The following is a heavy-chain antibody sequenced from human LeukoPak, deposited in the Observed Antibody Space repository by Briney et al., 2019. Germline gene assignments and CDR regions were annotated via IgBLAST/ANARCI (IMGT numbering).Heavy chain of an antibody. Sequence: GGSLRLSCTESAFTFNTYVTHWVRQAPGKGLEWVALMRFDRNEEFYSDSVKGRFTLSSDSSKNTLYLVMTGLRAEDTAVYYCAKEMGIIGTTGFDVWGQGTLVTVSS. D-gene: IGHD1-7*01. V-gene: IGHV3-30*02. J-gene: IGHJ3*01. CDR3: AKEMGIIGTTGFDV. CDR2: MRFDRNEE. CDR1: AFTFNTYV.